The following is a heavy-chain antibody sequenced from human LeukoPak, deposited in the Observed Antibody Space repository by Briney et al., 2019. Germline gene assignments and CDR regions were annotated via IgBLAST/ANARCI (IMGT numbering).Heavy chain of an antibody. CDR2: ISPSTI. Sequence: GGSLRLSCAASGFTFSSYSMNWVRQAPGKGLEWVSYISPSTIYYADSVKGRFTISRDNAKNSLYLQMNSLRAEDTAVYYCASSYCSGGTCYSTGELDYWGQGTLVTVSS. V-gene: IGHV3-48*01. J-gene: IGHJ4*02. D-gene: IGHD2-15*01. CDR1: GFTFSSYS. CDR3: ASSYCSGGTCYSTGELDY.